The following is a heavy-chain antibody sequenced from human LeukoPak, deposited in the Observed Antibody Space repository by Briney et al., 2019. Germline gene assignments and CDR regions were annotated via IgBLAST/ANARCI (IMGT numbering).Heavy chain of an antibody. CDR2: IYSGGST. Sequence: PGGSLRLSCAASGFTVSSNYMSWVRQAPGKGLEWVSVIYSGGSTYYADSVKGRFTISRDNSKNTLYLQMNSLRAEDTAVYYCARDALSWFGETKDAFDIWGQGTMVTVSS. D-gene: IGHD3-10*01. CDR1: GFTVSSNY. V-gene: IGHV3-53*01. CDR3: ARDALSWFGETKDAFDI. J-gene: IGHJ3*02.